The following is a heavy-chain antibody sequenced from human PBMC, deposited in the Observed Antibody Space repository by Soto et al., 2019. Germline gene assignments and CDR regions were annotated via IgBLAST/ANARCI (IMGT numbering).Heavy chain of an antibody. CDR1: GASIRSYH. D-gene: IGHD3-16*01. CDR3: AKDVSSRRWFDP. V-gene: IGHV4-4*07. CDR2: MQHTGNT. J-gene: IGHJ5*02. Sequence: QVQLQESGPGLVKPSETLSLTCAVSGASIRSYHWSWIRQPAGKGLEWIGRMQHTGNTNYNPSLKSRVTRSVDTYKNQISLKMTSVTAADTAVYFCAKDVSSRRWFDPWGQGILVIVSS.